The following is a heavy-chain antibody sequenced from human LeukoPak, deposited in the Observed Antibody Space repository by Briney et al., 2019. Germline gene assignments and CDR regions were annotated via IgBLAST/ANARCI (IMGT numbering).Heavy chain of an antibody. J-gene: IGHJ4*02. CDR2: ISGRGGST. V-gene: IGHV3-23*01. D-gene: IGHD7-27*01. CDR3: AKDGSGERGYFDY. Sequence: GGSLRLSCAASGFSFSNYGMSWVRQAPGKGLEWVAAISGRGGSTYYVDSVKGRFTISRDNSKNTLYLQMNSLRGEDTAVYYCAKDGSGERGYFDYWGQGTLVTVSS. CDR1: GFSFSNYG.